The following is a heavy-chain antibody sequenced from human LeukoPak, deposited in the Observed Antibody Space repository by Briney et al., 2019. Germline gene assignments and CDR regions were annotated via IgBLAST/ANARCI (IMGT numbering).Heavy chain of an antibody. CDR2: ISSYGGGT. V-gene: IGHV3-64D*06. J-gene: IGHJ4*02. Sequence: GGSLRLSCSASGFTFTSYALHWVRQAPGKGLEHVSSISSYGGGTYYADSVKGRFTISRDNSKNTLYLQMSSLRAEDTAVYYCVKDMGRLLYYFDYWGQGTLVTVSS. D-gene: IGHD3-10*01. CDR1: GFTFTSYA. CDR3: VKDMGRLLYYFDY.